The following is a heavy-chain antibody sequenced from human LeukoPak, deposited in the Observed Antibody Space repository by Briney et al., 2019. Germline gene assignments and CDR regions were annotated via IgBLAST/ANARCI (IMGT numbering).Heavy chain of an antibody. CDR1: GGSISSYY. D-gene: IGHD6-19*01. CDR2: IYYSGST. Sequence: SETLSLTCTVSGGSISSYYWSWIRQPPGQGLEWIGYIYYSGSTNYNPSLKSRVTISVDTSKNQFSLKLSSVTAADTAVYYCAREGEVAGYFDYWGQGTLVTVSS. V-gene: IGHV4-59*12. CDR3: AREGEVAGYFDY. J-gene: IGHJ4*02.